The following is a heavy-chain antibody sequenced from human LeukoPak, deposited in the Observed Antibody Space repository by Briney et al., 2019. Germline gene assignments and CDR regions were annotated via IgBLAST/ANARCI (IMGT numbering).Heavy chain of an antibody. J-gene: IGHJ3*02. V-gene: IGHV4-31*03. CDR3: ARTYSSGWHDAFDI. Sequence: SETLSLTCTVSGGSISSGGYYWSWIRQHPGKGLEWIGYIYYSARTYCNPSLKSRVTISVDTSKNQFSLKLSSVNAADTAVYYCARTYSSGWHDAFDIWGQGTMVTVSS. CDR2: IYYSART. CDR1: GGSISSGGYY. D-gene: IGHD6-19*01.